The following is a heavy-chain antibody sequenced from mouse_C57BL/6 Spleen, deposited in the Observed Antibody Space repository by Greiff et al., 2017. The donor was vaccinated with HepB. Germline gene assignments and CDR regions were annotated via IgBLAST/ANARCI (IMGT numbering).Heavy chain of an antibody. CDR1: GYTFTSYW. Sequence: VQLQQSGAELVKAGASVKMSCKASGYTFTSYWMHWVKQRLGQGLEWFAETNPTNGRTYYNEKFKSKATLTVDKSSSTAYMLLSGSTFEDSAVYYCARMNKIVATYFDYWGQGTTLTVSS. D-gene: IGHD1-1*01. CDR2: TNPTNGRT. J-gene: IGHJ2*01. CDR3: ARMNKIVATYFDY. V-gene: IGHV1S81*02.